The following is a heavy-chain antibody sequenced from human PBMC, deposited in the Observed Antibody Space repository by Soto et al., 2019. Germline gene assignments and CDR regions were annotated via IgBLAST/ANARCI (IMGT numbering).Heavy chain of an antibody. D-gene: IGHD3-16*02. V-gene: IGHV4-34*01. J-gene: IGHJ6*03. Sequence: PLETLSLTCGVYGGSFIGYYWSWIRQPPGKGLEWIGEINHSGSTNYNPSLKSRVTISVDTSKNQFSLKLSSVTAADTAVYYCARGGKGDYIWGSYRYNYYYYMDVWGKGTTVTVS. CDR3: ARGGKGDYIWGSYRYNYYYYMDV. CDR1: GGSFIGYY. CDR2: INHSGST.